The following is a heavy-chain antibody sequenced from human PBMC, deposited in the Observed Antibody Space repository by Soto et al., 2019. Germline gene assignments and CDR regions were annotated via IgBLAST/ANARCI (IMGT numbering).Heavy chain of an antibody. D-gene: IGHD1-1*01. V-gene: IGHV1-18*01. J-gene: IGHJ4*02. CDR3: ARGRYGDY. CDR2: ISAHNGNT. Sequence: QVHLVQSGAEVQKPGASVNVSCKGSGYGFTTYGITWVRQAHGQGLEWMAWISAHNGNTNYAQKLQGRVTVTRDTSTSTAYMELRSMRSDDTAVYYCARGRYGDYWGQGALVTVSS. CDR1: GYGFTTYG.